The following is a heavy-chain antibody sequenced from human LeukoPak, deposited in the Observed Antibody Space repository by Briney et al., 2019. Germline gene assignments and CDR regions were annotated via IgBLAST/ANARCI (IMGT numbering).Heavy chain of an antibody. Sequence: AETLSLTCTVSGGSISSSSYYWCWIRQPPGKGLEWIGSIYYSGSTYYNPSLKSRVTISVDTSKNQFSLKLSSVTAADTAVYYCARPPYPAYYDSSGYYGGKAFDIWGQGTMVTVSS. J-gene: IGHJ3*02. CDR1: GGSISSSSYY. CDR3: ARPPYPAYYDSSGYYGGKAFDI. D-gene: IGHD3-22*01. V-gene: IGHV4-39*01. CDR2: IYYSGST.